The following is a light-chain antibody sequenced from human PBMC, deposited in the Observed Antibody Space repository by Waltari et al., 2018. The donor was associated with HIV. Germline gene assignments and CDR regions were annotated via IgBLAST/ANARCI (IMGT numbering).Light chain of an antibody. CDR2: KDT. V-gene: IGLV3-25*03. J-gene: IGLJ3*02. CDR1: ALSKQY. Sequence: SSDLTQPPSVSVSPGPTARLTCSGDALSKQYAYWYQQKPAQAPVVVIYKDTRKSSGIPERFSGSTSGTTVTLTISGGQAEDEADYYCQSADSSGNWLFGGGTKLTVV. CDR3: QSADSSGNWL.